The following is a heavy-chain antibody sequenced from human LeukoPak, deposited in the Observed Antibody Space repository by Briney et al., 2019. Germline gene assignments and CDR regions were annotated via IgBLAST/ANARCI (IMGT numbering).Heavy chain of an antibody. V-gene: IGHV4-4*07. D-gene: IGHD3-22*01. CDR1: GGSFSSYY. Sequence: SETLSLTCTVSGGSFSSYYWSWIRQPAGKGLEWIGRIYTSGSTNYNPSLKSRVTMSVDTSKNQFSLKLSSVTAADTAIFYCAREGGYYYDSSGNFDYWGQGTLVTVSS. CDR2: IYTSGST. CDR3: AREGGYYYDSSGNFDY. J-gene: IGHJ4*02.